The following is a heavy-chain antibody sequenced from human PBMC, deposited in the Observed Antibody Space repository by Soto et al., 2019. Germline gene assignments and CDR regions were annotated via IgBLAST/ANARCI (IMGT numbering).Heavy chain of an antibody. CDR1: GFTFSRSD. J-gene: IGHJ6*02. CDR2: VRSKIHNYAT. Sequence: GGSLRLSCSASGFTFSRSDLHWVRQAPGKGLEWVGRVRSKIHNYATSFADSVRGRFTISRNDSDNTVSLEMSGLKSEDTALYYCSRHEEGRRMVFYGMDVSGQGTTVTVSS. CDR3: SRHEEGRRMVFYGMDV. V-gene: IGHV3-73*01. D-gene: IGHD2-8*01.